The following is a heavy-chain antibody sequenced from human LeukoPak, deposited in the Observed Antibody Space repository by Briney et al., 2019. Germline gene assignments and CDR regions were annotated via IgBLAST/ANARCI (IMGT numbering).Heavy chain of an antibody. J-gene: IGHJ4*02. Sequence: PGGSLRLSCAASGFTFSSYGMHWVRQAPGKGLEWVAVIWYDGSNKYYADSVKGRFTISRDNSKNTLYLQMNSLRAEDTAVYYCAREEAVAGSYFDYWGQGTLVTVSS. D-gene: IGHD6-19*01. V-gene: IGHV3-33*01. CDR2: IWYDGSNK. CDR3: AREEAVAGSYFDY. CDR1: GFTFSSYG.